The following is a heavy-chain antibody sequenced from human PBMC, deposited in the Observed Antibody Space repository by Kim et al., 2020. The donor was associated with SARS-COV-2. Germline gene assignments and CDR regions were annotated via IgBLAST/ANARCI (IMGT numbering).Heavy chain of an antibody. Sequence: GGSLRLSCGASGFTFSSYWMHWVRQAPGKGLVWVSRISNDGSITHYADSVKGRFTISRDNAKNTLYLQMNSLRAEDTAMYYCAKANHKDYWGQGTLVTVSS. J-gene: IGHJ4*02. CDR1: GFTFSSYW. CDR3: AKANHKDY. V-gene: IGHV3-74*01. CDR2: ISNDGSIT.